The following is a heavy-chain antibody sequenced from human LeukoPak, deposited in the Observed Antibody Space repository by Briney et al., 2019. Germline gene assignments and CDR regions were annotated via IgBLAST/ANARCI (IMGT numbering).Heavy chain of an antibody. J-gene: IGHJ4*02. V-gene: IGHV3-21*01. CDR1: GFTFSSYS. D-gene: IGHD3-22*01. CDR3: ARDPKYYYDSSGTVDY. Sequence: GGSLRLSCAASGFTFSSYSMDWVRQAPGKGLEWVSSISSSSSYIYYADSVKGRFTISRDNAKNSLYLQMNSLRAEDTAVYYCARDPKYYYDSSGTVDYWGQGTLVTVSS. CDR2: ISSSSSYI.